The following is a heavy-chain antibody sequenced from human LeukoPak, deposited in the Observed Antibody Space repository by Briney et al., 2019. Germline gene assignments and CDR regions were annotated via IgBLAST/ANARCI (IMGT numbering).Heavy chain of an antibody. V-gene: IGHV3-74*01. D-gene: IGHD5-24*01. J-gene: IGHJ4*02. CDR1: GFTLSLAW. CDR2: IKYDGSYT. Sequence: GGSLRLSCATSGFTLSLAWMHWVRQAPGKGLEWVSRIKYDGSYTNYADSVKGRFAISRDNARNTLSLHMISLRAEDTAVYFCVRDGDAYNFDFWGQGVLVTVSS. CDR3: VRDGDAYNFDF.